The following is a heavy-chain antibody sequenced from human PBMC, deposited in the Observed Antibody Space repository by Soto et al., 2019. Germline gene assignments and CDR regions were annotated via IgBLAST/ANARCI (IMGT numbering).Heavy chain of an antibody. J-gene: IGHJ3*02. V-gene: IGHV1-3*01. Sequence: EASVKVSCKASGYTFTSYAMHWVRQAPGQRLEWMGWINAGNGNTKYSQKFQGRVTITRDTSASTACMELSSLRSEDTAVYYCARVGPFPGDYIWGSYRYRKAFDIWGQGTMVTVSS. CDR1: GYTFTSYA. CDR3: ARVGPFPGDYIWGSYRYRKAFDI. CDR2: INAGNGNT. D-gene: IGHD3-16*02.